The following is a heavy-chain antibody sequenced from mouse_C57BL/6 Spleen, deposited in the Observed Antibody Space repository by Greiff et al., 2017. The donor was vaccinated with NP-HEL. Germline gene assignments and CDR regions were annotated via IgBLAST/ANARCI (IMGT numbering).Heavy chain of an antibody. CDR1: GYSITSGYD. Sequence: DVKLQESGPGMVKPSQSLSLTCTVTGYSITSGYDWHWIRHFPGNKLEWMGYISYSGSTNYNPSLKSRISITHDTSKNHFFLKLNSVTTEDTATYYCARDRGGYYDYWGQGTTLTVAS. J-gene: IGHJ2*01. CDR2: ISYSGST. CDR3: ARDRGGYYDY. D-gene: IGHD2-3*01. V-gene: IGHV3-1*01.